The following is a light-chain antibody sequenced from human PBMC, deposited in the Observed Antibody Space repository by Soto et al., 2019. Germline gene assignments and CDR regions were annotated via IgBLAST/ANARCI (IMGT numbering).Light chain of an antibody. CDR2: AAS. Sequence: VIWMAQSPSLLSASTGDRATLSCRMSQGISSYLAWYQQQPGKAPELLIYAASTLPSGVPSRFSGSGSGTEFTLTISRLQTEDFQVYSCQQYNNWPLAFGGGTKVDIK. CDR3: QQYNNWPLA. J-gene: IGKJ4*01. CDR1: QGISSY. V-gene: IGKV1D-8*03.